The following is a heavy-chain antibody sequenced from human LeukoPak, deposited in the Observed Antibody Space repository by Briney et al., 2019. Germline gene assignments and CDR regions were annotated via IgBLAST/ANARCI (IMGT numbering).Heavy chain of an antibody. V-gene: IGHV4-59*12. CDR2: IYYSGST. CDR1: GGSISSYY. D-gene: IGHD3-10*01. Sequence: SETLSLTCTVSGGSISSYYWSWIRQPPGKGLEWIGYIYYSGSTNYNPSLKSRVIISVDTSKNQFSLKLSSVTAADTAVYYCATKHLWSDGFDIWGQGRMVTVSS. CDR3: ATKHLWSDGFDI. J-gene: IGHJ3*02.